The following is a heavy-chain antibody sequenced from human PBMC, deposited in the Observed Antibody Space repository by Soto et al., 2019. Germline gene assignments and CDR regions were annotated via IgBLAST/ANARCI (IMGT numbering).Heavy chain of an antibody. V-gene: IGHV4-39*05. Sequence: QLQLQQSGPGLVKPSETPSLPCTVSGGSITSSSYYWGWIRQPPGKVLEWIGRSYYSGSTYSTPSRKSRRTISVYTPKTRFYPKLSSLPAADTAVDYCANTDNWFDPWSQGTLVTVSS. CDR2: SYYSGST. CDR3: ANTDNWFDP. J-gene: IGHJ5*02. D-gene: IGHD4-17*01. CDR1: GGSITSSSYY.